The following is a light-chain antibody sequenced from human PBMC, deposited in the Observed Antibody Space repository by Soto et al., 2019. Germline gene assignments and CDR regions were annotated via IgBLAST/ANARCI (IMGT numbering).Light chain of an antibody. CDR3: QQYYTLPLT. CDR1: QSVLFTSNNKNY. Sequence: SLAVSLGERATINCESSQSVLFTSNNKNYLAWYQQKPGQPPKLLLSWASARESGVPERFSGSGSGTLFTLSISSLQAEDVAVYYCQQYYTLPLTFGGGTKVEIK. V-gene: IGKV4-1*01. CDR2: WAS. J-gene: IGKJ4*01.